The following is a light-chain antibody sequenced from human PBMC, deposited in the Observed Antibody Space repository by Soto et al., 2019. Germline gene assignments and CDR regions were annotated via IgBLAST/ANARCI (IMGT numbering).Light chain of an antibody. V-gene: IGKV3-20*01. J-gene: IGKJ5*01. CDR1: QSVSSSY. CDR2: GAS. CDR3: QQYGSSIT. Sequence: IVLTQSPGILSLSPGERATLSCRASQSVSSSYLAWYQQKPGQAPRLLIYGASSRATGIPDRFSGSGSGTDVTLTISRLEPEDFAVYYCQQYGSSITFGQGTRLEIK.